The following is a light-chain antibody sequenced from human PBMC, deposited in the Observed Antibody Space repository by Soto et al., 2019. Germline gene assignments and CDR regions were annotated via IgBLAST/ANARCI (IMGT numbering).Light chain of an antibody. CDR1: SRDVGASDY. Sequence: QSALTQPPSASGSTGQSVAISCTGTSRDVGASDYVSWYQKHSGKAPKLLLYEVNKRPSGVPDRFSGSKSGNTASLTVSSLPADYETDYYCLSHSGSSNVLGTGTKLTVL. J-gene: IGLJ1*01. CDR3: LSHSGSSNV. CDR2: EVN. V-gene: IGLV2-8*01.